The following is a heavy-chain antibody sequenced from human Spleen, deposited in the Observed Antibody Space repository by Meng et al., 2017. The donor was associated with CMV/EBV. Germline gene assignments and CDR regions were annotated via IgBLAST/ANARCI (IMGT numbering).Heavy chain of an antibody. CDR1: GYTFTSYD. V-gene: IGHV1-2*02. D-gene: IGHD1-1*01. Sequence: ASVKVSCKASGYTFTSYDINWVRQATGQGLEWMGWINPNSGGTNYARKFQGRVTMTRDTSISTAYMALSRLRSDDTAVYYCAGGGTGTYLQYDAFDIWGQGTMVTISS. J-gene: IGHJ3*02. CDR2: INPNSGGT. CDR3: AGGGTGTYLQYDAFDI.